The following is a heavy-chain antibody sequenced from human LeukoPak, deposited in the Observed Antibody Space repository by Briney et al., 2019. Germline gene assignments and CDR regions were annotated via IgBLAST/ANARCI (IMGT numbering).Heavy chain of an antibody. CDR1: GFTFSSYS. Sequence: GGSLRLSCAAPGFTFSSYSMNWVRQAPGKGLEWVSYISSSGSTIYYADSVKGRFTISRDNAKNSLYLQMNSLRAEDTAVYYCARDGVGPGGYYYYGMDVWGQGTTVTVSS. CDR3: ARDGVGPGGYYYYGMDV. V-gene: IGHV3-48*04. CDR2: ISSSGSTI. J-gene: IGHJ6*02.